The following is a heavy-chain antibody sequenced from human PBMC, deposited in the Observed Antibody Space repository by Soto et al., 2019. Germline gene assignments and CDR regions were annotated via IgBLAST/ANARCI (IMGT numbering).Heavy chain of an antibody. CDR1: GGTFSSYA. CDR3: ARGEEDIVVVPSWFDP. V-gene: IGHV1-69*01. D-gene: IGHD2-2*01. Sequence: QVQLVQSGAEVKKPGSSVKVSCKASGGTFSSYAISWVRQAPGQGLEWMGGIIPIFGTANYAQKFQGRVTITADESTSTAYRELSSVRSEDTAVYYCARGEEDIVVVPSWFDPWGQGTLVTVSS. CDR2: IIPIFGTA. J-gene: IGHJ5*02.